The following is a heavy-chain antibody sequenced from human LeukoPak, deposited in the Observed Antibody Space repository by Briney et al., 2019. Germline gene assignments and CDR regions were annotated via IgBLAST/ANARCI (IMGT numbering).Heavy chain of an antibody. Sequence: PGGSLRLSCAASGFTFDDYAMHWVRQAPGKGLEWVSGISWNSGSIGYADSVKGRFTISRDNAKNSLYLQMNSLRAEDTALYYCAKDIGSGSYMDYWGQGTLVTVSS. J-gene: IGHJ4*02. V-gene: IGHV3-9*01. CDR3: AKDIGSGSYMDY. CDR1: GFTFDDYA. D-gene: IGHD1-26*01. CDR2: ISWNSGSI.